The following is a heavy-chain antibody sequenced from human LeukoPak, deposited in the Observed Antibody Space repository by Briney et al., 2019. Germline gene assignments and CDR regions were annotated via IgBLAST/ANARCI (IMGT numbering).Heavy chain of an antibody. V-gene: IGHV3-23*01. Sequence: EPGGSLRLSCGASGFTFSAYPMTWVRQAPGQGLEGVSGISNRGAATYYADSVKGRFTISRDDSKNTLYLQMNSLRADDTAVYYCAKVRAEGVWYFDLWGRGSLVTVSS. D-gene: IGHD3-16*01. CDR2: ISNRGAAT. CDR3: AKVRAEGVWYFDL. CDR1: GFTFSAYP. J-gene: IGHJ2*01.